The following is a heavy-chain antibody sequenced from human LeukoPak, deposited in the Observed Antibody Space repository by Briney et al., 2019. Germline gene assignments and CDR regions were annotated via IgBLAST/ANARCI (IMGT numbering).Heavy chain of an antibody. CDR1: GFTFDDYA. Sequence: GGSLRLSCAASGFTFDDYAMPWVRQAPGKGLEWVSGISYNSDTIAYADSVKGRFTISRDNAKNSLYLQMNSLRAEDTALYYCAKDYCGGDCYSGWYFDLWGRGTLVTVSS. D-gene: IGHD2-21*02. CDR2: ISYNSDTI. V-gene: IGHV3-9*01. CDR3: AKDYCGGDCYSGWYFDL. J-gene: IGHJ2*01.